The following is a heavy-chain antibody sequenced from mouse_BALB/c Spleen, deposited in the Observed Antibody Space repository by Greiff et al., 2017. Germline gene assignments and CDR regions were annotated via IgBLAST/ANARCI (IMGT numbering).Heavy chain of an antibody. D-gene: IGHD1-1*01. CDR1: GFTFSGYT. Sequence: EVQLLESGAGLVKPGGSVKLSCAASGFTFSGYTMSWVRQTPEKSLEWVGTISSGSGYTDYTESVKGRFTISADNATNTLYLQLSSLTSEDTAMYYCAREPSYYGSSYGAMDYWGQGTSVTVSS. CDR3: AREPSYYGSSYGAMDY. J-gene: IGHJ4*01. CDR2: ISSGSGYT. V-gene: IGHV5-6-4*01.